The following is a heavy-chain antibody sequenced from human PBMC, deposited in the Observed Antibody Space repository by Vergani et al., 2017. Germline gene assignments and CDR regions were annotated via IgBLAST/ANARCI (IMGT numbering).Heavy chain of an antibody. CDR1: GFTFSSYG. V-gene: IGHV3-30*18. CDR2: ISYDGSNK. Sequence: QVQLVESGGGVVQPGRSLRLSCAASGFTFSSYGMHWVRQAPGKGLEWVAVISYDGSNKYYADSVKGRFTISRDNSKNTLYLQMNSLRAEDTAVYYCAKALSVSYLRSYFDYWGQGTLVTVSS. CDR3: AKALSVSYLRSYFDY. J-gene: IGHJ4*02. D-gene: IGHD1-26*01.